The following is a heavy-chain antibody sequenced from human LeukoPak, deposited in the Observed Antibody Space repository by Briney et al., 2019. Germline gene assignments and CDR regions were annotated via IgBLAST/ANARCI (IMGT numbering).Heavy chain of an antibody. CDR1: GFTVSSNY. CDR2: IYSGGST. CDR3: VDGPPFDY. Sequence: GGSLSLFCAASGFTVSSNYMSWVRQAPGKGLEWVSIIYSGGSTYYADSVKGRFTISRDSSKNTLYLQMNSLRAEDTAVYFCVDGPPFDYWPQGTLVTVSS. D-gene: IGHD5-24*01. J-gene: IGHJ4*02. V-gene: IGHV3-66*01.